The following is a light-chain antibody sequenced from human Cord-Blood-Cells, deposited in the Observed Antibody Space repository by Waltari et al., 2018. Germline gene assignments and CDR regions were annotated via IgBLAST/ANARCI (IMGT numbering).Light chain of an antibody. CDR3: SSYTSSSTYV. Sequence: QSALTQPASVSGSPGQSITISCTGTSSDAGGYNYVSWYQQHPGKAPNLMIYVVSKRHTGVSNRCSGSKSGNTASLTISGLQAEDEAAYYCSSYTSSSTYVFGTGTKVTVL. V-gene: IGLV2-14*01. CDR1: SSDAGGYNY. J-gene: IGLJ1*01. CDR2: VVS.